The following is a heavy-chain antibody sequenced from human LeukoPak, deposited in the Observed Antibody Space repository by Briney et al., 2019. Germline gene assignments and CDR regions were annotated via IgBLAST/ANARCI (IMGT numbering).Heavy chain of an antibody. CDR1: GFTFSDYD. Sequence: GGSLRLSCAASGFTFSDYDMSWVRQASGKSLEWVSSINKRANDLNYADSVMGRFTISRDNSKNTLYLQMNSLRAEDTALYYCAQGDWLDTCGQGTLVTVSS. J-gene: IGHJ5*02. V-gene: IGHV3-23*05. D-gene: IGHD2-21*02. CDR2: INKRANDL. CDR3: AQGDWLDT.